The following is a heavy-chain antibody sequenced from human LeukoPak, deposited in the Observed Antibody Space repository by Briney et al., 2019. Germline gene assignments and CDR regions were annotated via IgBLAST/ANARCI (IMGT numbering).Heavy chain of an antibody. CDR1: GYSISTGYY. D-gene: IGHD6-19*01. CDR2: FYHGGST. CDR3: AFPWGSSGYVDY. J-gene: IGHJ4*02. Sequence: SETLSLTCTVSGYSISTGYYWDWIRQPPGEGLEWIGTFYHGGSTYYNPSLKSRVTISVDTSKNQFSLKLSSVTAADTAVYYCAFPWGSSGYVDYWGQGTLVTVSS. V-gene: IGHV4-38-2*02.